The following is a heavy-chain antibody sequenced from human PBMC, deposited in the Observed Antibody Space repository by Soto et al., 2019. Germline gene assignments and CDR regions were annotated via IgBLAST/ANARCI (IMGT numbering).Heavy chain of an antibody. V-gene: IGHV1-8*01. CDR2: MNPDSGNT. Sequence: ASVKVSCKASGYTFTSYDINWVRQATGQGPEWMGWMNPDSGNTGYVQKFQGRVTMTEDTSTDTAYMELSSLRSEDTAVYYCATKGRWYVGYYYYGMDVWGQGTTVTVSS. D-gene: IGHD6-13*01. CDR3: ATKGRWYVGYYYYGMDV. J-gene: IGHJ6*02. CDR1: GYTFTSYD.